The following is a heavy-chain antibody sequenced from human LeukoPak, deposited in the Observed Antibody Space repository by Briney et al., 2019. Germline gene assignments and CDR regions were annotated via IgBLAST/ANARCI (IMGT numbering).Heavy chain of an antibody. Sequence: GGSLRLSCAASGFTFSSHWLHCVRQAPGKGLVWISRITTDESNTNYAASVNGRFTISRDNAKSTVYLQMNSLTPEDTAVYYCARDGGTSTPFDYWGQGTLVTVSS. CDR3: ARDGGTSTPFDY. CDR2: ITTDESNT. CDR1: GFTFSSHW. V-gene: IGHV3-74*01. D-gene: IGHD2-15*01. J-gene: IGHJ4*02.